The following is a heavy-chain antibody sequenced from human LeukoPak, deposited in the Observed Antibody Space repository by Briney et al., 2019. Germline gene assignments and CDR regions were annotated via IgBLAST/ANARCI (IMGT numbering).Heavy chain of an antibody. CDR3: VRSYYGMDV. CDR2: ISTSSSHI. J-gene: IGHJ6*02. Sequence: SGGSLRLSCAASGFTFRSYSMNWVRQAPGMGLEWVSSISTSSSHIYYADSVEGRFTISRDNAKNSLYLQMNSLRAEDTAVYYCVRSYYGMDVWGQGTTVSVSS. CDR1: GFTFRSYS. V-gene: IGHV3-21*01.